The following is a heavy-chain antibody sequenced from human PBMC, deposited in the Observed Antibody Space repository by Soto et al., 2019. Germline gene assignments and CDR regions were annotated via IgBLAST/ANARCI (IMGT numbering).Heavy chain of an antibody. CDR3: APHVHCSGGSCHYDAFDI. V-gene: IGHV3-23*01. CDR1: GFIFGNYM. Sequence: EVQLFESGGGLVQPGESLRLSCAFSGFIFGNYMMTWVRQAPGKGLEWVSTIRDGGESTYYADSVKGRFTISRDNSKNTLYLQMDSLGVEDTAVYYCAPHVHCSGGSCHYDAFDIRGQGTMVTSSS. J-gene: IGHJ3*02. D-gene: IGHD2-15*01. CDR2: IRDGGEST.